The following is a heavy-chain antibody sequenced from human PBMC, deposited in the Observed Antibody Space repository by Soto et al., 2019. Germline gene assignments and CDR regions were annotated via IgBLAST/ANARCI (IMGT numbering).Heavy chain of an antibody. Sequence: EVQLVESGGGLVKPGGPLRLSCAASGFTFDNAWMSWVRQAPGKGLEWVGRIKSKTDGGTADYAAAVKGRFTISRDDSKNTLFLQMNSLKSEDTAVYYCTTDRGHMYDFDYWGQGTLVPVSS. CDR1: GFTFDNAW. V-gene: IGHV3-15*01. CDR2: IKSKTDGGTA. J-gene: IGHJ4*02. CDR3: TTDRGHMYDFDY. D-gene: IGHD3-10*01.